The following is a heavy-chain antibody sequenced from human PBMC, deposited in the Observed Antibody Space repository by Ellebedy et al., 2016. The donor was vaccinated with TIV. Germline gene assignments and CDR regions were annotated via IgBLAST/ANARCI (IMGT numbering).Heavy chain of an antibody. CDR1: GGTFSSYA. CDR3: ARVAAAVPSGYYYYGMDV. V-gene: IGHV1-69*13. J-gene: IGHJ6*02. Sequence: AASVKVSCKASGGTFSSYAISWVRQAPGQGLEWMGGIIPIFGTANYAQKFQGRVTITADESTSTAYMELSSLRSEDTAVYYCARVAAAVPSGYYYYGMDVWGQGTTVTVSS. CDR2: IIPIFGTA. D-gene: IGHD6-13*01.